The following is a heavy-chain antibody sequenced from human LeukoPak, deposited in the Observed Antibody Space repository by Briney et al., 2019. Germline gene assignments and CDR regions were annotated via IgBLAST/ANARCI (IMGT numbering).Heavy chain of an antibody. CDR1: GVSVSSTNFC. D-gene: IGHD3-9*01. CDR2: SYYSGAT. J-gene: IGHJ4*02. CDR3: ARLTKGRFFDYFFDF. V-gene: IGHV4-39*01. Sequence: SETLSLTCTVSGVSVSSTNFCWGWVRQPPGKGLQWIGNSYYSGATSSNPSLNSRVSVSVDTSTNQFSLKMTSVTAADTAVYYCARLTKGRFFDYFFDFWGQGALVTVSS.